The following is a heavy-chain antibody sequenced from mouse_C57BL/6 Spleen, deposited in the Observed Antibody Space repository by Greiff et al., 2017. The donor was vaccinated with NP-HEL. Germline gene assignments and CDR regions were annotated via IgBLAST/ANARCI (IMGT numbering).Heavy chain of an antibody. V-gene: IGHV1-54*01. CDR2: INPGSGGT. Sequence: QVQLQQSGAELVRPGTSVKVSCKASGYAFTNYLIEWVKQRPGQGLEWIGVINPGSGGTNYNEKFKGKATLTADQSSSTAYMQLSSLTSEDSAVYFCARSMNLYYFDYWGQGTTLTVSS. CDR1: GYAFTNYL. CDR3: ARSMNLYYFDY. J-gene: IGHJ2*01.